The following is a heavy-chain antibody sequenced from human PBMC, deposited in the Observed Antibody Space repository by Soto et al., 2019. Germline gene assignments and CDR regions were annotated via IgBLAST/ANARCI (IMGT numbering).Heavy chain of an antibody. CDR2: ISAYNGNT. CDR1: GYNFTSYD. D-gene: IGHD3-9*01. Sequence: QVQLGQSGAEVKKPGASVKVSCKTSGYNFTSYDISWVRKAPGEGIEWMGWISAYNGNTSFAQKLQGRGTMTTETSTSTAYMELRSMRSDDKAVYYCARLDRSYYDIFFDPWGQGTLVTVSS. CDR3: ARLDRSYYDIFFDP. V-gene: IGHV1-18*01. J-gene: IGHJ5*02.